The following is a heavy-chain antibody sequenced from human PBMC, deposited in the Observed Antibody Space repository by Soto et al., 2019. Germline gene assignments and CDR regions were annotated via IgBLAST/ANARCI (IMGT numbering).Heavy chain of an antibody. CDR1: GFSLSTSGVG. D-gene: IGHD4-17*01. Sequence: QITLKESGPTLVKPTQTLTLTCTFSGFSLSTSGVGVGWIRQPPGKALEWLALIYWDDDKRYSPSLKSRLTTPQDTSKTQVVLTMPNMAPVDTATSSCAHIDGAYYFDYWGQGTLVTVSS. CDR2: IYWDDDK. J-gene: IGHJ4*02. V-gene: IGHV2-5*02. CDR3: AHIDGAYYFDY.